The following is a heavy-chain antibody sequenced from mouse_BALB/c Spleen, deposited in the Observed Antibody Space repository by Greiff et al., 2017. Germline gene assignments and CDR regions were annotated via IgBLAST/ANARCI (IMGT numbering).Heavy chain of an antibody. CDR2: ISSGGST. CDR1: GFTFSSYA. D-gene: IGHD1-3*01. V-gene: IGHV5-6-5*01. J-gene: IGHJ4*01. CDR3: ARRVVEAMDY. Sequence: EVKLVESGGGLVKPGGSLKLSCAASGFTFSSYAMSWVRQTPEKRLEWVASISSGGSTYYPDSVKGRFTISRDNARNILYLQMSSLRSEDTAMYYCARRVVEAMDYWGQGTSVTVAS.